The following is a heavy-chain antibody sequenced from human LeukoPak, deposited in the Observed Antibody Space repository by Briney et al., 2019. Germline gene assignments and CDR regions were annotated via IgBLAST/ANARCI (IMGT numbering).Heavy chain of an antibody. V-gene: IGHV4-34*01. J-gene: IGHJ4*02. CDR2: INHSGST. D-gene: IGHD3-9*01. Sequence: PSETLSLTCAVYGGSFSGYYWSWNASPPGKGLNGMGEINHSGSTNYNPSLKSRVTISVDTSKNQFSLKLSSVTAADTAVYYCARGLRYFDWLLSPFDYWGQGTLVTVSS. CDR1: GGSFSGYY. CDR3: ARGLRYFDWLLSPFDY.